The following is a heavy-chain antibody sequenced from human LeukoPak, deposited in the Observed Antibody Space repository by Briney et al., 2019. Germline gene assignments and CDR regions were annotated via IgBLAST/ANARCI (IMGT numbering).Heavy chain of an antibody. Sequence: SETLSLTCTVSGGSIGSYYWSWIRQPAGKGLEWIGRIFTTGITNYNPSLQSRVTISVDTSKNQFSLNLSSVTAADTAVYYCARGLRGIMAGFDYWGQGTLVTVSS. D-gene: IGHD6-19*01. CDR2: IFTTGIT. CDR3: ARGLRGIMAGFDY. J-gene: IGHJ4*02. V-gene: IGHV4-4*07. CDR1: GGSIGSYY.